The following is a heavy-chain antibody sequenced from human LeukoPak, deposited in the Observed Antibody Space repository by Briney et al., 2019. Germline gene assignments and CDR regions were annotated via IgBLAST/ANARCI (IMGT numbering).Heavy chain of an antibody. CDR3: ARQGGGFWYFDL. J-gene: IGHJ2*01. CDR2: IYYSGST. Sequence: PSETLSLTCTVSGGSISSYYWSWIRQPPGKGLEWIGYIYYSGSTNYNPSLKGRVTISVDTSKNQFSLKLSSVTAADTAVYYCARQGGGFWYFDLWSRGTLVTVSS. D-gene: IGHD6-25*01. V-gene: IGHV4-59*08. CDR1: GGSISSYY.